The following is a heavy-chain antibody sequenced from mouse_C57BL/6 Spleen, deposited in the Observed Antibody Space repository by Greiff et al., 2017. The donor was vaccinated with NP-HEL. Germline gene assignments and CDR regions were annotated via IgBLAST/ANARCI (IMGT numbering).Heavy chain of an antibody. V-gene: IGHV1-72*01. CDR1: GYTFTSYW. CDR3: AREHYYGSSYWYFDV. J-gene: IGHJ1*03. Sequence: QVQLQQPGAELVKPGASVKLSCKASGYTFTSYWMHWVKQRPGRGLEWIGRIDPKSGGTKYNEKFKSKATLTVDKPSSTAYMQLSSLTSEDSAVYYCAREHYYGSSYWYFDVWGTGTTVTVSS. D-gene: IGHD1-1*01. CDR2: IDPKSGGT.